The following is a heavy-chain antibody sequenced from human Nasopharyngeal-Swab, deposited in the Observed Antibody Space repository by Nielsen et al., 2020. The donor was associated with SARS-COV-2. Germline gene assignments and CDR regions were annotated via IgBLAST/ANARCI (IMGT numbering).Heavy chain of an antibody. CDR3: ATQKLWSSGFDI. D-gene: IGHD3-10*01. Sequence: ASVKVSCKVSGCTLTESSMHWVRQAPGKGLEWMGGFDPEDGERFSAQRFQGRVTMTEDTSTDTAYMELSSLRSEDTAVYYCATQKLWSSGFDIWGQGTMVTVSS. J-gene: IGHJ3*02. CDR2: FDPEDGER. V-gene: IGHV1-24*01. CDR1: GCTLTESS.